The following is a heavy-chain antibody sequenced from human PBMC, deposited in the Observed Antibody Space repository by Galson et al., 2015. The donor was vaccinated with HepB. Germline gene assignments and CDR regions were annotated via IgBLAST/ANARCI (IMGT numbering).Heavy chain of an antibody. CDR1: GYTLTELS. V-gene: IGHV1-24*01. CDR2: FDPEDGET. D-gene: IGHD2-2*01. CDR3: ATGGFLGYCSSTSCPLGTWFDP. J-gene: IGHJ5*02. Sequence: SVKVSCKVSGYTLTELSMHWVRQAPGKGLEWMGGFDPEDGETIYAQKFQGRVTMTEDTSTDTAYMELSSLRSEDTAVYYRATGGFLGYCSSTSCPLGTWFDPWGQGTLVTVSS.